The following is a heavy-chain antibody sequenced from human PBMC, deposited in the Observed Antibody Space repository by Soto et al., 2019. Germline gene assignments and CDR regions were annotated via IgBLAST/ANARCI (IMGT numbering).Heavy chain of an antibody. CDR1: GGSISSYY. D-gene: IGHD6-13*01. CDR2: IYYSGST. V-gene: IGHV4-59*12. Sequence: SETLSLTCTVSGGSISSYYWSWIRQPPGKGLEWIGYIYYSGSTNYNPSLKSRVTISVDTSKNQFSLKLSSVTAADTAVYYCARERQQLVPYYYYYYMDVWGKGTTVTVSS. J-gene: IGHJ6*03. CDR3: ARERQQLVPYYYYYYMDV.